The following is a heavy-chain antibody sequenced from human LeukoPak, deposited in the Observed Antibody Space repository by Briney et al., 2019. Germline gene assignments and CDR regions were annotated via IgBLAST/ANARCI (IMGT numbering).Heavy chain of an antibody. V-gene: IGHV1-3*01. CDR3: ARDSHHTLGGPIGFDP. CDR2: INAGNGNT. D-gene: IGHD3-16*01. CDR1: GYTFTSYA. Sequence: ASVKVSCKASGYTFTSYAMHWVRQAPGQRLEWMGWINAGNGNTKYSQKFQGRVTITRDTSASTAYMELSSLRSEDTAVYYCARDSHHTLGGPIGFDPWGQGTLVTVSS. J-gene: IGHJ5*02.